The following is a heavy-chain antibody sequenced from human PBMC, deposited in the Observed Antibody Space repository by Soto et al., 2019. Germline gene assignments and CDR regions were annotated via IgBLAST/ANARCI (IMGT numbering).Heavy chain of an antibody. Sequence: GGSLRLSCAASGFTFSSYAMSWVRQAPGKGLEWVSAISGSGGSTYYADSVKGRFTISRDNSKNTLYLQMNSLRAEDTAVYYCAKDLVYWFGELPPHGDAFDIWGQGTMVTVSS. V-gene: IGHV3-23*01. CDR1: GFTFSSYA. D-gene: IGHD3-10*01. CDR2: ISGSGGST. CDR3: AKDLVYWFGELPPHGDAFDI. J-gene: IGHJ3*02.